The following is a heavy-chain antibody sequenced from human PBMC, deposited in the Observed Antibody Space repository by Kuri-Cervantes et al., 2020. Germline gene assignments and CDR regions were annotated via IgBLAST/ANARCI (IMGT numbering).Heavy chain of an antibody. J-gene: IGHJ4*02. CDR3: ATGSGRWLD. D-gene: IGHD3-10*01. Sequence: GESLKISCAASGFTFSSYDMHWVRQATGKGLEWVSAIGTAGDTYYPGSVKGRFTISRDNSKNTLYLQMNSLRAEDTAVYYCATGSGRWLDWGQGTLVTVSS. V-gene: IGHV3-13*01. CDR1: GFTFSSYD. CDR2: IGTAGDT.